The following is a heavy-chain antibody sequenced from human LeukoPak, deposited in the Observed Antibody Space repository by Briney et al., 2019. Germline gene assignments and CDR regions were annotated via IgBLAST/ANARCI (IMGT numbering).Heavy chain of an antibody. CDR3: ARHFYSGYSSSPSFLH. D-gene: IGHD2-2*01. V-gene: IGHV4-39*02. CDR2: IYNRGTT. Sequence: SETLSLTCTVSGDSIRGSGFYWAWLRQSPGKGLEWIGYIYNRGTTSYNPSLKSRVSISIDTSNNRFSLRLTSVATTDTATYYCARHFYSGYSSSPSFLHWGQGILVTVSS. J-gene: IGHJ4*02. CDR1: GDSIRGSGFY.